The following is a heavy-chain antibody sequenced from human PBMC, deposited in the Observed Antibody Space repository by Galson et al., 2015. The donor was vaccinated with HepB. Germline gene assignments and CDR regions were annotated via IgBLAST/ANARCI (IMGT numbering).Heavy chain of an antibody. CDR3: AKDSFWSCYYWAFDQ. J-gene: IGHJ4*02. CDR1: GLTFSSYA. Sequence: SLRLSCAASGLTFSSYAMSWVRQAPGKGLEWVSAISGSGGTTYYADSVKGRFTISRDNSKSTLYLQMNSLRAEDTAVYYCAKDSFWSCYYWAFDQWGQGTLVTVSS. CDR2: ISGSGGTT. V-gene: IGHV3-23*01. D-gene: IGHD3-3*01.